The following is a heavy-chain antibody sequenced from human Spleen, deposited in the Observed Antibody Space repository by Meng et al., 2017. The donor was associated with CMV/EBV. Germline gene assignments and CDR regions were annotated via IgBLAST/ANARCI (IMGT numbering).Heavy chain of an antibody. CDR3: ASTYYYDSNGYPALNYYYYYGMDV. J-gene: IGHJ6*02. CDR2: IIPMFGTA. CDR1: GGTFSSYV. Sequence: SVKVSCKASGGTFSSYVISWVRQAPGQGLEWMGGIIPMFGTANYAQKFQGRVTITTDESTNTAYMEPSSLRSEDTAIYYCASTYYYDSNGYPALNYYYYYGMDVWGQGTTVTVSS. D-gene: IGHD3-22*01. V-gene: IGHV1-69*05.